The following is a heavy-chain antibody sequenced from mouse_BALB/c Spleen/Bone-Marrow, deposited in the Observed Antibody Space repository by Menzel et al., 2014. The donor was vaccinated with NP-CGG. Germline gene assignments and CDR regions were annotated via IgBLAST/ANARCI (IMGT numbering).Heavy chain of an antibody. CDR3: AREATYYAYFDY. CDR1: GYTFTSFT. CDR2: ISPTRGYT. D-gene: IGHD1-1*01. J-gene: IGHJ2*01. V-gene: IGHV1-4*02. Sequence: VQGVESAPELARPGASVKTSCKASGYTFTSFTIQWIKQRPGQGLEWIGYISPTRGYTDYNQKFKDRTTLTADKSSSTTYMQLTSPTSEDSAVYYCAREATYYAYFDYWGQGTALAVSS.